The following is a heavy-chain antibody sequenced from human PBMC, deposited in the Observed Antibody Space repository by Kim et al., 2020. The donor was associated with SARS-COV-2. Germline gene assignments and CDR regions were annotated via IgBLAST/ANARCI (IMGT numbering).Heavy chain of an antibody. CDR1: GGTFSSYA. Sequence: SVKVSCKASGGTFSSYAISWVRQAPGQGLEWMGGIIPIFGTANYAQKFQGRVTITADESTSTAYMELSSLRSEDTAVYYCARRTDMITFGGVINRGDPTTHTVGAFDIWGQGTMVTVSS. CDR3: ARRTDMITFGGVINRGDPTTHTVGAFDI. D-gene: IGHD3-16*02. CDR2: IIPIFGTA. J-gene: IGHJ3*02. V-gene: IGHV1-69*13.